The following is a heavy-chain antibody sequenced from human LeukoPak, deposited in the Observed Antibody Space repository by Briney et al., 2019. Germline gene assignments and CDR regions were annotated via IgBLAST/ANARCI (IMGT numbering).Heavy chain of an antibody. CDR2: ISSSSGTI. CDR1: GFTFSSYS. J-gene: IGHJ3*02. V-gene: IGHV3-48*01. Sequence: GGSLRLSCATSGFTFSSYSMNWVRQAPGKGLEWVSYISSSSGTIYYADSVKGRFTISRDNAKNSLSLQMKSLRAEDTAVYYCAREGHCSTTSCALDAIEIWGQGTLVAVSS. CDR3: AREGHCSTTSCALDAIEI. D-gene: IGHD2-2*01.